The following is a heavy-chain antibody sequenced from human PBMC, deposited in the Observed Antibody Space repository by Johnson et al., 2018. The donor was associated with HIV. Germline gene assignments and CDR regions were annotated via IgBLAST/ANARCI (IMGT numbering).Heavy chain of an antibody. CDR3: ARGGSDAFDI. D-gene: IGHD3-16*01. Sequence: VQLVEYGGGVVQPGRSLRLSCAASGFTFSNYGMHWVRQAPGKGLEWVSYISSSGSTIYYADSVKGRFTISRDNAKNSLSLQINSLRADDTAVYYCARGGSDAFDIWGQGTMVTVSS. CDR2: ISSSGSTI. CDR1: GFTFSNYG. J-gene: IGHJ3*02. V-gene: IGHV3-48*04.